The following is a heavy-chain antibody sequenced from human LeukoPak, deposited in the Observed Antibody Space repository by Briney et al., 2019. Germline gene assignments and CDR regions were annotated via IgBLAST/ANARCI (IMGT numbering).Heavy chain of an antibody. Sequence: GGSLRLSCAASGFTFSSYSMNWVRQAPGKGLEWVSSISSSSSYIYYADSVKGRSTISRDNAKNSLYLQMNSLRAEDTAVYYCAREGGYYDSSGYYWYFDYWGQGTLVTVSS. CDR1: GFTFSSYS. D-gene: IGHD3-22*01. CDR2: ISSSSSYI. V-gene: IGHV3-21*01. CDR3: AREGGYYDSSGYYWYFDY. J-gene: IGHJ4*02.